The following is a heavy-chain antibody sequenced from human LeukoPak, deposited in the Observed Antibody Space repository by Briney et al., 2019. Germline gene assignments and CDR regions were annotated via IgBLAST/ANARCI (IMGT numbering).Heavy chain of an antibody. CDR1: GFTFSIYA. V-gene: IGHV3-23*01. D-gene: IGHD5-12*01. CDR3: AKDVKFSWPFYFDY. J-gene: IGHJ4*02. Sequence: GGSLRLSCAASGFTFSIYAMTWVRQAPGKGLEWVSVISGSGGDTYYADSVKGRFTISRDNSKNTLFLQMNSLRAEDTAVYSCAKDVKFSWPFYFDYWGQGILVTVSS. CDR2: ISGSGGDT.